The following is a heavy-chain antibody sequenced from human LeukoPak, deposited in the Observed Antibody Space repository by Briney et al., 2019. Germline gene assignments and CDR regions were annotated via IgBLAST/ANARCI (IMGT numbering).Heavy chain of an antibody. CDR3: ARNGHLGASSGDYYYFDF. CDR2: IHTSGSI. Sequence: PSETLSLTCTVSGGSITTGYHHWSWIRQPAGKGLEWIGRIHTSGSINYDPSLKSRVTISLDASKNQFSLKLGSVTAADTAVYYCARNGHLGASSGDYYYFDFWGLGTLVTVSS. CDR1: GGSITTGYHH. J-gene: IGHJ4*02. V-gene: IGHV4-61*02. D-gene: IGHD4-17*01.